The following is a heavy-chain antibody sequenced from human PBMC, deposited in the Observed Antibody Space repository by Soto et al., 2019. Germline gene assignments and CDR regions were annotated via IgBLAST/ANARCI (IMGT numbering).Heavy chain of an antibody. CDR3: ARQGFRKHDFYAADV. Sequence: GASVKVSCKASGYTFTSYAMHWVREAPGQRLEWMGWINAGNGNTKYSQKFQGRVTISADRSTNTAFLNLRSLEASDTATYFCARQGFRKHDFYAADVWGQGTTVTVS. CDR2: INAGNGNT. J-gene: IGHJ6*02. CDR1: GYTFTSYA. D-gene: IGHD3-3*01. V-gene: IGHV1-3*01.